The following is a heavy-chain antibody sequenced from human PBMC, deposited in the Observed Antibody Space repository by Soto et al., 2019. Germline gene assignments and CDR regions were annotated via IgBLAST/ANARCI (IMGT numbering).Heavy chain of an antibody. D-gene: IGHD6-13*01. V-gene: IGHV3-13*01. CDR3: ARGYSGSGQDAFDI. CDR1: VFTFSSYD. CDR2: IGTAGDT. Sequence: PGGSLRLSCSASVFTFSSYDMHWVRQATGKGLEWVSAIGTAGDTYYPGSVKGRFTISRENAKNSLYLQMNSLRAGDTAVYYCARGYSGSGQDAFDIWGQWTMATVS. J-gene: IGHJ3*02.